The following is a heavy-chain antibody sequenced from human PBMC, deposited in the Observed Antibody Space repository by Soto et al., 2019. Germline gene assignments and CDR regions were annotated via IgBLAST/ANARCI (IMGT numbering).Heavy chain of an antibody. CDR3: ARERIAAAGTAYFDY. CDR2: IWYDGSNK. J-gene: IGHJ4*02. CDR1: GFTFSNYG. D-gene: IGHD6-13*01. Sequence: QVQLVESGGGVVRPGRSLRLSCAASGFTFSNYGMHWVRQAPGKGLEWVAAIWYDGSNKYYADSVKGRFTISRDISKKTLYLQMTSLRAEDTAVYSCARERIAAAGTAYFDYWGQGTLVTVSS. V-gene: IGHV3-33*01.